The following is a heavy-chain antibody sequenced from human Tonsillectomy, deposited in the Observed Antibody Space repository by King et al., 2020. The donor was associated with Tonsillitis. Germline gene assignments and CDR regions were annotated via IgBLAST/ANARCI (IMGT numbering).Heavy chain of an antibody. J-gene: IGHJ4*02. Sequence: TLKESGPTLVKPTQTLTLTCTFSGFSLSTSGVGVGWIRQPPGKALEWLALIYWNDDKRYSPSLKSRLTITKDTSKNQVVLTMTNMDPVDTATHYCAHAEWLGLVGDYWGQGTLVTVSS. CDR1: GFSLSTSGVG. CDR3: AHAEWLGLVGDY. V-gene: IGHV2-5*01. D-gene: IGHD5-12*01. CDR2: IYWNDDK.